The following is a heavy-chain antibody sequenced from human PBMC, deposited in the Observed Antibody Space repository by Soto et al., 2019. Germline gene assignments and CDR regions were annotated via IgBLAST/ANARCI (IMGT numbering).Heavy chain of an antibody. D-gene: IGHD5-18*01. CDR2: ILPIFGTP. Sequence: GVSVQVSCKASGGTFSNSAIIWVRQSPWQGLEWMGGILPIFGTPNYAQKFQGRLTISADEFSSTAYMELNILRSEDTAVYYCATPAEALETAMLKGLAHWGQGSLVTVSS. J-gene: IGHJ4*02. V-gene: IGHV1-69*13. CDR1: GGTFSNSA. CDR3: ATPAEALETAMLKGLAH.